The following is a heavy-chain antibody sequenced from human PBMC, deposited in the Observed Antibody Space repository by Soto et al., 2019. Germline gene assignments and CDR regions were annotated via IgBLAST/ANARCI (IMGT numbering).Heavy chain of an antibody. CDR1: GYTFTANY. D-gene: IGHD6-25*01. Sequence: QVQLVQSGAEVKDPGASVKVSCRPSGYTFTANYIHWVRQAPGQGLEWMGWLNTNSGGTKYAQRFKGRVTMTRDTSISTAYMELTALTFDDTAVYYCARGSGSSWFDSWGQGTLVAVSS. CDR2: LNTNSGGT. J-gene: IGHJ5*01. V-gene: IGHV1-2*02. CDR3: ARGSGSSWFDS.